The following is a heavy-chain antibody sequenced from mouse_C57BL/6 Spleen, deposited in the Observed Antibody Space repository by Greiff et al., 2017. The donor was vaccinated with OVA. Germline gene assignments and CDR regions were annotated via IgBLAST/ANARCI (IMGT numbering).Heavy chain of an antibody. CDR2: IDPETGGT. CDR3: TRKDYYGSRGYAMDY. Sequence: QVQLQQSGAELVRPGASVTLSCKASGYTFTDYEMHWVKQTPVHGLEWIGAIDPETGGTAYNQKSKGKAILTADKSSSTAYMELRSLTSEDSAVYYCTRKDYYGSRGYAMDYWGQGTSVTVSS. D-gene: IGHD1-1*01. CDR1: GYTFTDYE. J-gene: IGHJ4*01. V-gene: IGHV1-15*01.